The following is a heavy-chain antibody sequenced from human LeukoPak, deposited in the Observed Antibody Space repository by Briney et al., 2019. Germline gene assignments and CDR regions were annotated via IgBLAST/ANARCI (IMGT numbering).Heavy chain of an antibody. CDR3: AKSMPGGSQGVDH. CDR2: ISGDAGST. Sequence: GGSLRLSCAASGFTFSSYAMSWVRQAPGKGLEWVSAISGDAGSTYNADSAKGRFTISRDNSKNTLYLQMYSLRADDTAVYYCAKSMPGGSQGVDHWGQGTLVTVSS. J-gene: IGHJ5*02. V-gene: IGHV3-23*01. D-gene: IGHD2-8*02. CDR1: GFTFSSYA.